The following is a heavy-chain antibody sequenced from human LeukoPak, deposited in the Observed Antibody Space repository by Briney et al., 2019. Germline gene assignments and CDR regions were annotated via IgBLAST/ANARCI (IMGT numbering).Heavy chain of an antibody. V-gene: IGHV3-48*03. J-gene: IGHJ5*02. CDR1: GFTFSSYE. CDR3: ARWAAAIGIDWFDP. D-gene: IGHD2-2*01. Sequence: PGGSLRLSCAASGFTFSSYEMNWVRQAPGKGLEWVSYISSSGSTIYYADSVKGRFTISRDNAKNSLYLQMNSLRAEDTAVYYCARWAAAIGIDWFDPWGQGTLVTVSS. CDR2: ISSSGSTI.